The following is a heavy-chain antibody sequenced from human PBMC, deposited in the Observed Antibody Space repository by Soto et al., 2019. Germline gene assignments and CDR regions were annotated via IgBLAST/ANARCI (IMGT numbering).Heavy chain of an antibody. V-gene: IGHV1-8*01. Sequence: ASVKVSCKASGYTFTSYDINWVRQATGQGLEWMGWMNPNSGNTGYAQKFQGRVTMTRNTSISTAYMELSSLRSEDTAVYYCARVRSVGAKFDYWGQGTLVTVS. CDR2: MNPNSGNT. CDR1: GYTFTSYD. J-gene: IGHJ4*02. CDR3: ARVRSVGAKFDY. D-gene: IGHD1-26*01.